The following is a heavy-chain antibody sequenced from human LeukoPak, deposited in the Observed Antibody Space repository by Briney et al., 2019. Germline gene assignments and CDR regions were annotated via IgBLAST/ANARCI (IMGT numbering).Heavy chain of an antibody. D-gene: IGHD6-13*01. J-gene: IGHJ5*02. CDR2: ITYNSDKT. Sequence: PGGSLRLSCSASGFTFSSNAMAWVRQAPGTGLEWVSGITYNSDKTYYADSVKGRLIISRDNSKNMVYLQMNSLRAEDTAVYYCAKCGSSWYLWNWFDPWGQGTLVTVSS. CDR1: GFTFSSNA. V-gene: IGHV3-23*01. CDR3: AKCGSSWYLWNWFDP.